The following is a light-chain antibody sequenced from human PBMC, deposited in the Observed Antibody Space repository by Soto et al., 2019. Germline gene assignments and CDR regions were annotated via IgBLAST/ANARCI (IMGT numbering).Light chain of an antibody. V-gene: IGKV3D-20*02. CDR3: QQRSNWPVT. Sequence: IVLTQSPCTLALSPVERALLSCRASQSVSNNYLAWYQQKPGQAPRLLIYGASNRATGIPDRFSGSGSGTDFTLTISRLEPEDFAVYYCQQRSNWPVTLGGGTKVDI. CDR1: QSVSNNY. CDR2: GAS. J-gene: IGKJ4*01.